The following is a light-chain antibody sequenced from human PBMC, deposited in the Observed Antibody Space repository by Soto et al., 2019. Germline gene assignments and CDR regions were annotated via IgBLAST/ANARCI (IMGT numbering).Light chain of an antibody. J-gene: IGKJ1*01. CDR2: KAS. CDR3: QQYNSYPRT. CDR1: QSVNSW. Sequence: DVQMTQSPSTLSASVGDRVNITCRASQSVNSWVAWYQQKPGKVPKLLIYKASSLETGVPPRFSGDGSGTEFTLTIGSLQPDDFASYYCQQYNSYPRTCGQGTKLEI. V-gene: IGKV1-5*03.